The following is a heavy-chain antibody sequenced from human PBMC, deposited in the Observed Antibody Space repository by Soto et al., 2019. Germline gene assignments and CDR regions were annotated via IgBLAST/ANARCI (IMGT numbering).Heavy chain of an antibody. Sequence: QVQLVQSGAEVKKPGSSVTVSCKASGGTFSSYAFSWVRQAPGQGLEWMGGIIPIFGTANYAQKFQGRVTITADESTSTAYMELRSLRSEDTAVYYCARARTIMVRGVIITGYAFDVWGQGTMVTVSS. J-gene: IGHJ3*01. CDR1: GGTFSSYA. CDR2: IIPIFGTA. V-gene: IGHV1-69*01. D-gene: IGHD3-10*01. CDR3: ARARTIMVRGVIITGYAFDV.